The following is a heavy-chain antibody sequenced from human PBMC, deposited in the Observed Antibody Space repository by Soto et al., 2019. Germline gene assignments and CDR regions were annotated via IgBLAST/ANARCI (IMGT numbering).Heavy chain of an antibody. CDR2: IYYSGST. CDR1: GGSISSYY. J-gene: IGHJ5*02. V-gene: IGHV4-59*08. Sequence: SETLSLTCTVWGGSISSYYWSWIRQPPGKGLEWIGYIYYSGSTNYNPSLKSRVTISVDTSKNQFSLKLSSVTAADTAVYYCARHQQIEGEFDPWAQGTLVTVSS. CDR3: ARHQQIEGEFDP.